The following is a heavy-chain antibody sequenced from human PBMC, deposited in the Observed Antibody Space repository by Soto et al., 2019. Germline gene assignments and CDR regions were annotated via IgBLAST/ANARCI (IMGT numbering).Heavy chain of an antibody. J-gene: IGHJ6*02. CDR2: ISYDGSNK. Sequence: QVQLVESGGGVLQPGRSLRLSCAAAGFTFSSYGIHWVRQAPGKGLELVAVISYDGSNKYYADSVKGRFTISRDNPKNTLYLQMNSLRAEDTAVYYCGKDQMVRGGGGMDVWGQGTTVTVSS. V-gene: IGHV3-30*18. CDR3: GKDQMVRGGGGMDV. D-gene: IGHD3-10*01. CDR1: GFTFSSYG.